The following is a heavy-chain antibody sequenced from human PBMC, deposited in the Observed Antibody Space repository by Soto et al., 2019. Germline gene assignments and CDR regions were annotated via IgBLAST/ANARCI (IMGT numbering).Heavy chain of an antibody. CDR2: MYYSGST. D-gene: IGHD6-13*01. V-gene: IGHV4-39*01. Sequence: SETMSLTCTVSGGTVGSISDYRGWIRQSPGKGLEWIGSMYYSGSTYYNPSLRSRVTTSVDTSKNQFSLKLRYVTAADTAVYYCASGPIAAAGTHWFDPWGQGIQVTVSS. CDR3: ASGPIAAAGTHWFDP. J-gene: IGHJ5*02. CDR1: GGTVGSISDY.